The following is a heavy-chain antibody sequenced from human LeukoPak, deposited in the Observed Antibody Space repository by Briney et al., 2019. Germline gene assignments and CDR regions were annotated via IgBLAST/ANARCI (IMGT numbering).Heavy chain of an antibody. CDR1: GGSMSGYF. D-gene: IGHD6-13*01. CDR2: IYYSGST. CDR3: ASSMTSSWNGDFQH. J-gene: IGHJ1*01. V-gene: IGHV4-59*01. Sequence: SETLSLTCTVSGGSMSGYFWSWIRQPPGKGLEWIGYIYYSGSTNYNPSLKSRVTISVDTSKNQFSLKLSSVTAADTGVYYLASSMTSSWNGDFQHWGQGTLVTVSS.